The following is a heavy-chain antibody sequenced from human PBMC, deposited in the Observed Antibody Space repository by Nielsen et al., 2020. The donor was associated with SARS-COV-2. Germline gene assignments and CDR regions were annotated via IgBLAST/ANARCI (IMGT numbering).Heavy chain of an antibody. CDR3: ARNTYGGSTDY. J-gene: IGHJ4*02. CDR2: IYPRDSDT. CDR1: GYNFTCYW. D-gene: IGHD4-23*01. V-gene: IGHV5-51*04. Sequence: GESLKISCQGSGYNFTCYWNGWGRQMPGKGLEWMGVIYPRDSDTRYNPSFQGQVNISADKPISTVYLQWSGLKASDSAMYYCARNTYGGSTDYWGQGTLVNVSS.